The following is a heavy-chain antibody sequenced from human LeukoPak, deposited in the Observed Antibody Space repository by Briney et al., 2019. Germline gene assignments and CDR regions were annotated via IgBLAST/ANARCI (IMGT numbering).Heavy chain of an antibody. V-gene: IGHV3-7*04. Sequence: GGSQRLSCAASGFTFTNYWMSWVRQAPGKGLEWVANIKQDGSEKHYVDSVKGRFTISRDNAKNSLFLQMNSLRAEDTAVYYCARGEYYYDGGFWGQGTLVTVSS. CDR3: ARGEYYYDGGF. D-gene: IGHD3-22*01. CDR2: IKQDGSEK. J-gene: IGHJ4*02. CDR1: GFTFTNYW.